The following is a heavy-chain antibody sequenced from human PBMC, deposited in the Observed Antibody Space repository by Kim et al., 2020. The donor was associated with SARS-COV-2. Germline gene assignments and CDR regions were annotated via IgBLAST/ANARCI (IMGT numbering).Heavy chain of an antibody. D-gene: IGHD2-15*01. J-gene: IGHJ4*02. CDR3: ARDCSGGIVLCY. Sequence: SVKVSCKASGGTFSSYTISWVRQAPGQGLEWMGRIIPILGIANYAQKFQGRVTITADKSTSTAYMELSSLRSEDTAVYYCARDCSGGIVLCYWGQGTLVTVSS. CDR1: GGTFSSYT. V-gene: IGHV1-69*04. CDR2: IIPILGIA.